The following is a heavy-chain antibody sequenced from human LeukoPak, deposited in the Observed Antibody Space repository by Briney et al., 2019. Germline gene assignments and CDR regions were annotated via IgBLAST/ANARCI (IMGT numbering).Heavy chain of an antibody. Sequence: AGGSLRLSCAASGIIFSGYAMHWVRQPPGGGLEWVAIISYDGSNAYYADSARGRFTISRDNSKNTLYLQMNSLRAEDTAVYYCARFKGNYYDSSGYSPYFDYWGQGTLVTVSS. CDR1: GIIFSGYA. J-gene: IGHJ4*02. V-gene: IGHV3-30*14. D-gene: IGHD3-22*01. CDR2: ISYDGSNA. CDR3: ARFKGNYYDSSGYSPYFDY.